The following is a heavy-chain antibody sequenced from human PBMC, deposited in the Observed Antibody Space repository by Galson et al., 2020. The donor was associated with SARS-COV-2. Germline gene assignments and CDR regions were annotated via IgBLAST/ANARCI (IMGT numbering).Heavy chain of an antibody. Sequence: ASVKVSCKASGYTFSGHYMHWVRLAPGQGLEWMGRINPNSGDTDVAQKFQGRVTMTTDTSLTTAYMELSRLTSDDTAVYYCTRGSNSGPFYHFGPWGQGTLVTVSS. J-gene: IGHJ5*02. CDR3: TRGSNSGPFYHFGP. D-gene: IGHD3-10*01. CDR1: GYTFSGHY. V-gene: IGHV1-2*06. CDR2: INPNSGDT.